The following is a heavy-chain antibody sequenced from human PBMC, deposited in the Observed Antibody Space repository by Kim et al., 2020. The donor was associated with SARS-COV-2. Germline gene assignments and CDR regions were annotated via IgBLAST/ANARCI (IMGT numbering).Heavy chain of an antibody. CDR3: ARGVQLEPINWFDP. V-gene: IGHV4-59*09. J-gene: IGHJ5*02. D-gene: IGHD1-1*01. Sequence: NHSLTRRVTLSVDASKNQFSLKLSSVTAADTAVYYCARGVQLEPINWFDPWGQGTLVTVSS.